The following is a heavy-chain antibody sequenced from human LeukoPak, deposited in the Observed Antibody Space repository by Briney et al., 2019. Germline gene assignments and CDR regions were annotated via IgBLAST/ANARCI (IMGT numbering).Heavy chain of an antibody. Sequence: GGSLRLSCAASGFTFSSYGMHWVRQAPGKGLEWVAVISYDGSNKYYADSVKGRFTISRDNSKNTLYLQMNSLRAEDTAVYYCIAYSSGWSDAFDIWGQGTMVTVSS. CDR3: IAYSSGWSDAFDI. CDR2: ISYDGSNK. V-gene: IGHV3-30*03. J-gene: IGHJ3*02. CDR1: GFTFSSYG. D-gene: IGHD6-19*01.